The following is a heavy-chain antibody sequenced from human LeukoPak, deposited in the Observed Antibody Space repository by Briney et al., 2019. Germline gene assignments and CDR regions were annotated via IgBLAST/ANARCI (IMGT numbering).Heavy chain of an antibody. V-gene: IGHV7-4-1*02. CDR3: ARDYTLTLGTTTYFQH. D-gene: IGHD1-7*01. Sequence: ASVKVSCKTSGYTFNSYGITWVRQAPGQGLELMGWISTNTGNPTYAQGFTGRFVFSLDTSVSTAYLQISSLKAEDTAVYYCARDYTLTLGTTTYFQHWGQGTLVTVSS. CDR1: GYTFNSYG. CDR2: ISTNTGNP. J-gene: IGHJ1*01.